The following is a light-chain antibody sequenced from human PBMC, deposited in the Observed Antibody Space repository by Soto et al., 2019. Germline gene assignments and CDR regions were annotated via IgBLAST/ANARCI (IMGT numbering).Light chain of an antibody. Sequence: QSALTPPASVSVSPGQSITVSCTRTSTHVGNYKYVSWYQQHPGKAPKLMSYDVSNRPSGVSNRFSGSKSGNTASLTISGLQAEDETDYYCFSYTSSGTYVFGTGTKLTVL. CDR3: FSYTSSGTYV. CDR2: DVS. CDR1: STHVGNYKY. V-gene: IGLV2-14*03. J-gene: IGLJ1*01.